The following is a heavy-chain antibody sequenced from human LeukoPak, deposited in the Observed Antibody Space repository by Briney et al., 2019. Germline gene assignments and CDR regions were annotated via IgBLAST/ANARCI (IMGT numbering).Heavy chain of an antibody. Sequence: SETLSLTCTVSGYSISSGYYWGWIRQPPGKGLDWIGSIYHSGSTFYNPSLKSRVTISVDTSKSQFSLKLSSVTAADTAVYYCAREQGYDSSGYGYWGQGTLVTVSS. CDR3: AREQGYDSSGYGY. D-gene: IGHD3-22*01. CDR2: IYHSGST. CDR1: GYSISSGYY. V-gene: IGHV4-38-2*02. J-gene: IGHJ4*02.